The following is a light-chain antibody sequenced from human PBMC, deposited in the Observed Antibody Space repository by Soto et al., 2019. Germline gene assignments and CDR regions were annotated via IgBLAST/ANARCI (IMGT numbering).Light chain of an antibody. CDR2: AAS. Sequence: DIQMTQSPSSLSASVGDRVTITCRASQSISNSLNWYQQKPGRAPKLLIYAASSLQSGVPSRFSGSGSGTDFILTISSLQPEDIATYYCQQYDNPNLTVTFGGGTKVDI. CDR1: QSISNS. J-gene: IGKJ4*01. V-gene: IGKV1-39*01. CDR3: QQYDNPNLTVT.